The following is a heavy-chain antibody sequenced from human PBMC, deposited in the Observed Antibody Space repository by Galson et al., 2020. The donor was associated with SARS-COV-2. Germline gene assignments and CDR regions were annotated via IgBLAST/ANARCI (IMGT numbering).Heavy chain of an antibody. D-gene: IGHD4-17*01. CDR2: IHHSATT. J-gene: IGHJ2*01. CDR1: GVSIPTPRSF. V-gene: IGHV4-39*01. Sequence: PEPLSLTFTVSGVSIPTPRSFWGWIRQPPGKGLEWNRTIHHSATTYYNQSLRSRVTIYVDTSKNQFSLKLNAVTAADTAVYYCARRGCTVTTQHFDLWGRGTLVTVSS. CDR3: ARRGCTVTTQHFDL.